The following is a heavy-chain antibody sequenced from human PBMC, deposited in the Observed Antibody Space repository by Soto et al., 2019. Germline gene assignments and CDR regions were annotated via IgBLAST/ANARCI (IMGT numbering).Heavy chain of an antibody. CDR3: ARIKSGITIFGVVIPPLDY. D-gene: IGHD3-3*01. CDR2: INQGGSNK. CDR1: GFTFSSFW. V-gene: IGHV3-7*03. Sequence: PVGSLRLSCAASGFTFSSFWMSWVRQAPGKGPEWVASINQGGSNKQYVDSVKGRFTISRDNAKNSLYLQMNSLRAEDTAVYYCARIKSGITIFGVVIPPLDYWGQGTLVTVSS. J-gene: IGHJ4*02.